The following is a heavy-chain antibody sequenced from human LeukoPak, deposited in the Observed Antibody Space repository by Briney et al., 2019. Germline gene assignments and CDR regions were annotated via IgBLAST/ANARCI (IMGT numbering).Heavy chain of an antibody. CDR3: ARVGYSYGYWFDP. J-gene: IGHJ5*02. Sequence: SETLSLTCTVSGYSLSSGYYWGWIRQPPGKGLGWIGSIYHSGSTYYNPSLKSRVTISVDTSKNQFSLKLSSVTAADTAVYYCARVGYSYGYWFDPWGQGTLVTVSS. V-gene: IGHV4-38-2*02. CDR1: GYSLSSGYY. CDR2: IYHSGST. D-gene: IGHD5-18*01.